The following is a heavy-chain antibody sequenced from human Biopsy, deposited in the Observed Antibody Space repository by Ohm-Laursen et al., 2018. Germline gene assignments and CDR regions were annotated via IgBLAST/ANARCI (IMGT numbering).Heavy chain of an antibody. J-gene: IGHJ5*02. Sequence: TLSLTCTVSGGSFTGHYWSWIRQPPGKGLEWIGSIFYRGSTHYKPSPKSRVNISVDTSKNQFSLKLNSVTAADTAVYYCARDYDTSGYYYVSWGQGTLVTVSS. CDR2: IFYRGST. CDR1: GGSFTGHY. CDR3: ARDYDTSGYYYVS. V-gene: IGHV4-59*04. D-gene: IGHD3-22*01.